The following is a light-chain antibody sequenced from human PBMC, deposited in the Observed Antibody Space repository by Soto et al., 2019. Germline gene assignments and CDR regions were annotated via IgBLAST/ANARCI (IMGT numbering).Light chain of an antibody. CDR3: ASWDDRLGAVI. Sequence: SVLTQPPSASGTPGQRVFISCSGSSSNIGGTNYAYWYQQLPGAAPKLLMHSNNLRPSGVPERISGSKSGTSASLAISGLRSEDEAVYYCASWDDRLGAVIFGGGTKGTVL. J-gene: IGLJ2*01. V-gene: IGLV1-47*02. CDR2: SNN. CDR1: SSNIGGTNY.